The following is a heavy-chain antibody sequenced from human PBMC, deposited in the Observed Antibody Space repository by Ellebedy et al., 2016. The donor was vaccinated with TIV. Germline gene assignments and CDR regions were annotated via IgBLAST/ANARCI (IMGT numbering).Heavy chain of an antibody. J-gene: IGHJ6*02. Sequence: SETLSLTXTVSGGSISSSSYYWGWVRQPPGKGLEWIGSMYYRGSVYYNPSLKSPVTISVDTPKNQFSLKLFSVTAADTAVYYCVREGIVDYGFDIWGQGTTVTVSS. CDR2: MYYRGSV. CDR1: GGSISSSSYY. D-gene: IGHD2-15*01. V-gene: IGHV4-39*02. CDR3: VREGIVDYGFDI.